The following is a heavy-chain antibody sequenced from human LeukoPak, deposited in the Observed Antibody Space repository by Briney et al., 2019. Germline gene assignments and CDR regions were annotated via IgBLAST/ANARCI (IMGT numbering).Heavy chain of an antibody. CDR3: ARAYYDSSGYFDY. Sequence: GGSLRLSCAASGSIFGSYGMHWVRQAPGKGLEWVAVIWYDGSKEFYADSVKGRFTISRDNSKNRLSLQMNSLRAEDTAMYYCARAYYDSSGYFDYWGQGTLVTVSS. CDR2: IWYDGSKE. J-gene: IGHJ4*02. CDR1: GSIFGSYG. D-gene: IGHD3-22*01. V-gene: IGHV3-33*01.